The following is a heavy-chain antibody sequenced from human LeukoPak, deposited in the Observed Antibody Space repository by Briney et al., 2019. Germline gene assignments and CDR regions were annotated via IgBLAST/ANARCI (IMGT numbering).Heavy chain of an antibody. CDR2: IYHSGTT. Sequence: PSGTLSLTCAVSGGSISSSNWWSWVRQPPGKGLEWIGEIYHSGTTNYNPSLKSRVTISVDTAKNQFSLKLSSVTAADTAVYYCARGTTVVAHYSDYWGQGTLVTVSS. D-gene: IGHD4-23*01. CDR1: GGSISSSNW. CDR3: ARGTTVVAHYSDY. J-gene: IGHJ4*02. V-gene: IGHV4-4*02.